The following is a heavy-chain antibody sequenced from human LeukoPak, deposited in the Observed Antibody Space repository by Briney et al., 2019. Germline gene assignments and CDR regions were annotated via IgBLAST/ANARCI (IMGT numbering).Heavy chain of an antibody. CDR3: ARDNYGDYSYDY. CDR1: GFTVSSNY. D-gene: IGHD4-17*01. Sequence: GGSLRLSCAASGFTVSSNYMSWVRQAPGKGLEWVSSIRTSSSYIYYADSVKGRFSISRDNAKNSLYLQMNSLRAEDTAVYYCARDNYGDYSYDYWGQGTLVTVSS. V-gene: IGHV3-21*01. J-gene: IGHJ4*02. CDR2: IRTSSSYI.